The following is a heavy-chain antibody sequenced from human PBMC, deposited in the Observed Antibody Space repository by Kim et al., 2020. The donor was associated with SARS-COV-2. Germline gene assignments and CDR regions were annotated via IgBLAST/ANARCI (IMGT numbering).Heavy chain of an antibody. CDR3: ARDWVFGYYYDSSGYLKLHDAFDI. Sequence: ASVKVSCKASGYTFTGYYMHWVRQAPGQGLEWMGWINPNSGGTNYAQKFQGRVTMTRDTSISTAYMELSRLRSDDTAVYYCARDWVFGYYYDSSGYLKLHDAFDIWGQGTMVTVSS. CDR1: GYTFTGYY. J-gene: IGHJ3*02. CDR2: INPNSGGT. V-gene: IGHV1-2*02. D-gene: IGHD3-22*01.